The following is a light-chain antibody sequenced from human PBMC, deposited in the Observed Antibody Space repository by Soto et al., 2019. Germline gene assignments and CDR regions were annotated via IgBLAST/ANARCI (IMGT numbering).Light chain of an antibody. CDR3: QQYANSPFT. CDR1: QSVSSSY. V-gene: IGKV3-20*01. Sequence: EIVLTQSPGTLSLSPGERATLSCRASQSVSSSYLAWYQQKPGQAPRLLIYGASTRATGIPDNFSGSGSGTDFTLTISRLEPEDSAVYYCQQYANSPFTFGPGTKVDIK. CDR2: GAS. J-gene: IGKJ3*01.